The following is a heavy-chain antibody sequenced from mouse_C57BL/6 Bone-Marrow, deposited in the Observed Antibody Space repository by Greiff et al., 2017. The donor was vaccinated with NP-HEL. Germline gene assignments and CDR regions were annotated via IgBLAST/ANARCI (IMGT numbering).Heavy chain of an antibody. J-gene: IGHJ2*01. CDR3: ARGDYGSSFLFDY. D-gene: IGHD1-1*01. CDR2: INPYNGGT. Sequence: VQLQQSGPVLVKPGASVKMSCTASGYTFTDYYMNWVKQSHGKSLEWIGVINPYNGGTSYTQKFKGKATLTVDTSSSTAYMELNSLTSEDSAVYYCARGDYGSSFLFDYWGQGTTLTVSS. CDR1: GYTFTDYY. V-gene: IGHV1-19*01.